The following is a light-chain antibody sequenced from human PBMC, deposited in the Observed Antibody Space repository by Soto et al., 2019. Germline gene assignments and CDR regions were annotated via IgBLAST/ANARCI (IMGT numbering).Light chain of an antibody. V-gene: IGKV1-27*01. J-gene: IGKJ3*01. CDR2: GSS. Sequence: GDRVTIACRASQATSHYLAWYQQKPGKVPELLIYGSSTLQSGVPSRFSGSGSGTDFTLTISSLQPEDVATYYCQKYDSAPFTFGPGTKVDIK. CDR3: QKYDSAPFT. CDR1: QATSHY.